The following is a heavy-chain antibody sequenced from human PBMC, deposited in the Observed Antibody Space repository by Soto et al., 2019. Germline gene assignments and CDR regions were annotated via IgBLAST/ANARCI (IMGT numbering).Heavy chain of an antibody. CDR2: IYYSGST. Sequence: QVQLQESGPGLVKPSETLSLTCTVSGGSISSYYWSWIRQPPGKGLEWIGYIYYSGSTNYNPSLKSRVTIAVDTSKNQFSLKLSSVTAADTAVYYCACDITPYSFDYWGQGTLVTVSS. D-gene: IGHD3-10*01. CDR1: GGSISSYY. CDR3: ACDITPYSFDY. V-gene: IGHV4-59*01. J-gene: IGHJ4*02.